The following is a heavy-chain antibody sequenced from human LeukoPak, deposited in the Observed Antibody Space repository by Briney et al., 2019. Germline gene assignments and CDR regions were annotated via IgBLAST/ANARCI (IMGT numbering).Heavy chain of an antibody. D-gene: IGHD3-10*01. Sequence: SETLTLTCTVSGGSISNYYWSWIRQPPGKGLEWIGYIYYGGSTNYNPSLKSRVTISVDTSKNQFSLKLSSVTAADTAVYYCARLYGSGSYYKSLDQFSYYYGMDVWGQGTTVTVSS. J-gene: IGHJ6*02. CDR3: ARLYGSGSYYKSLDQFSYYYGMDV. V-gene: IGHV4-59*01. CDR1: GGSISNYY. CDR2: IYYGGST.